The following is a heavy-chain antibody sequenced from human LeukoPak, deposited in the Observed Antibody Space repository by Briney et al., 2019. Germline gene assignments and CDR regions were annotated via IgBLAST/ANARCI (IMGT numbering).Heavy chain of an antibody. J-gene: IGHJ6*02. CDR3: ARLPLSSSVTQLQQWLVPNLNYYYGMDV. CDR2: ISLSGST. D-gene: IGHD6-19*01. Sequence: SPTLSLARTVAAGSIISYCWSWIRQPPGEWLEWIGYISLSGSTTYNPSLRGRVTISVDTSKTQFSLKLSSVTAADTAVYYCARLPLSSSVTQLQQWLVPNLNYYYGMDVWGQGTTVTV. CDR1: AGSIISYC. V-gene: IGHV4-59*08.